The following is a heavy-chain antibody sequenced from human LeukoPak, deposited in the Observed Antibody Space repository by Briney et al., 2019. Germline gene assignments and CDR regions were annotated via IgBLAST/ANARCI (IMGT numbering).Heavy chain of an antibody. V-gene: IGHV1-3*01. J-gene: IGHJ4*02. CDR1: GYTFTSHA. CDR2: INADNGNT. Sequence: ASVKVSCKASGYTFTSHAIYWVRQAPGQRLEWMGWINADNGNTKYSQKFQGRVTITRDTSEHTAYMELSGLRSEDTAVYYCARGAGNPGPYDYGDPGPFDYWGQGTLVTVSS. CDR3: ARGAGNPGPYDYGDPGPFDY. D-gene: IGHD4-17*01.